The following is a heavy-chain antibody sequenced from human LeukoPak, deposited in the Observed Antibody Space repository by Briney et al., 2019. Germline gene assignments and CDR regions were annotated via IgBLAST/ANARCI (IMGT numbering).Heavy chain of an antibody. J-gene: IGHJ4*02. CDR3: TREYWGIDY. Sequence: GGSLRLSCAASGFVFTTYTMSWVRQAPGKGLEWVGKIKEDESERNYVDSVKGRVTISRDNAKNFMYLEMNSLRVEDTAIYYCTREYWGIDYWGQGVLVTVSS. CDR1: GFVFTTYT. D-gene: IGHD3-16*01. V-gene: IGHV3-7*01. CDR2: IKEDESER.